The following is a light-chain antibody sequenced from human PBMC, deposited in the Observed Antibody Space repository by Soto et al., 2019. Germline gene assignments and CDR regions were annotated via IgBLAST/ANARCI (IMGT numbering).Light chain of an antibody. CDR3: QQRYSTPWT. CDR1: QSVRTY. V-gene: IGKV1-39*01. CDR2: GVS. J-gene: IGKJ1*01. Sequence: DIQITQSPSSLSSSVGDGVAITCVSSQSVRTYLNWYQQKPGKAPNLLIYGVSTLHSGVPSRFSGTGSGTDFTLTISSLQPEDFASYYCQQRYSTPWTFGPGTKVDIK.